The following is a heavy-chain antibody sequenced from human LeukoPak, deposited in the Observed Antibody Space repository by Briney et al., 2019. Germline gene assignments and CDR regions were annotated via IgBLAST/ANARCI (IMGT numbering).Heavy chain of an antibody. CDR2: INHSGST. D-gene: IGHD2-8*01. V-gene: IGHV4-34*01. CDR3: AREGGSDIVLSHYYYMDV. CDR1: GGSFSGYY. Sequence: SETLSLTCAVDGGSFSGYYWSWIRQPPGKGLEWIGEINHSGSTNYNPSLKSRVTISVDTSKNQFSLKLSSVTAADTAVYYCAREGGSDIVLSHYYYMDVWGKGTTVTVSS. J-gene: IGHJ6*03.